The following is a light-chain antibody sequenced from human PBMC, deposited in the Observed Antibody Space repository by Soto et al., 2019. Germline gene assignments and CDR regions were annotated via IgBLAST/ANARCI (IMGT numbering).Light chain of an antibody. Sequence: QSVLTQPASVSGSPGQSITISCTGTSSDVGGYNYVSWYQHHPGNAPKLIIFEVSHRPSGLSNRFSGSKSGNTASLTISGLQAEDEAHYYCVSNTITSTLLFGGGTQLTVL. CDR3: VSNTITSTLL. J-gene: IGLJ3*02. V-gene: IGLV2-14*01. CDR2: EVS. CDR1: SSDVGGYNY.